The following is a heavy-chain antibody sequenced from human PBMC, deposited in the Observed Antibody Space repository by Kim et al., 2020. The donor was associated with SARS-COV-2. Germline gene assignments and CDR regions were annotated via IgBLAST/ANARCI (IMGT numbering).Heavy chain of an antibody. CDR3: ARDRGRIAVADYYYYYGMDV. V-gene: IGHV3-53*04. D-gene: IGHD6-19*01. J-gene: IGHJ6*02. CDR2: IYSGGST. Sequence: GGSLRLSCAASGFTVSSNYMSWVRQAPGKGLEWVSVIYSGGSTYYADSVKGRFTISRHNSKNTLYLQMNSLRAEDTAVYYCARDRGRIAVADYYYYYGMDVWGQGTTVTVSS. CDR1: GFTVSSNY.